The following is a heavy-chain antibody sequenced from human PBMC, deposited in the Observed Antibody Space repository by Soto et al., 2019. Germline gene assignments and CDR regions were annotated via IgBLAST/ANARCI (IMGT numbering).Heavy chain of an antibody. D-gene: IGHD6-6*01. Sequence: EVQLVESGGCLVKPGGSLRLSCAASGFTFSSYRMNWVLQAPGKGLEWVSSISSSSSYIYYADSVKGRFTISRDNAKNSLYLQMNSLRAEDTAVYYCARDLYSSSARYFDYWGQGTLVTVSS. J-gene: IGHJ4*02. V-gene: IGHV3-21*01. CDR2: ISSSSSYI. CDR3: ARDLYSSSARYFDY. CDR1: GFTFSSYR.